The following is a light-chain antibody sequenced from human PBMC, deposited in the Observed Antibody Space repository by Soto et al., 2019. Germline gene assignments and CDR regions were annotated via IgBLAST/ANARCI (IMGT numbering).Light chain of an antibody. Sequence: QSVLTQPASVSGSPGQPVTISCTGTSSDVGAYKYVSWYQKHPGKAPKLMIYGVSNRPSGVSNRFSGSKSGNTAFLTISVLQPEDEADYYCSSFTGPTTLDVFGTGTKVTV. CDR2: GVS. V-gene: IGLV2-14*03. CDR3: SSFTGPTTLDV. CDR1: SSDVGAYKY. J-gene: IGLJ1*01.